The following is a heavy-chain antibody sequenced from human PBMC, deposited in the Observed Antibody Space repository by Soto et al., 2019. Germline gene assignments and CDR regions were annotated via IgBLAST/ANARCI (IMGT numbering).Heavy chain of an antibody. CDR1: GGSISSGDYY. Sequence: SETLSLTCTVSGGSISSGDYYWSWIRQPPGKGLEWIGYIYYSGSTYYNPSLKSRVTISVDTSKDQFSLKLSSVTAAETAVYYCESGGGLPTKVVTPFDYWGQGTLVTVSS. V-gene: IGHV4-30-4*01. D-gene: IGHD4-17*01. CDR3: ESGGGLPTKVVTPFDY. J-gene: IGHJ4*02. CDR2: IYYSGST.